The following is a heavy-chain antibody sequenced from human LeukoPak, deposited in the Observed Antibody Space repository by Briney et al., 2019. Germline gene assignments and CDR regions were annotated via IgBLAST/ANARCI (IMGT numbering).Heavy chain of an antibody. CDR2: IRYDGSNK. D-gene: IGHD3-9*01. J-gene: IGHJ4*02. CDR1: GFTFSSYG. CDR3: AKDYDDKFDY. V-gene: IGHV3-30*02. Sequence: PGESLRLSCAASGFTFSSYGMHWVRQAPGKGLEWVAFIRYDGSNKYYADSVKGRFTISRDNSKNTLYLQMNSLRAEDTALYYCAKDYDDKFDYWGQGTLVTVSS.